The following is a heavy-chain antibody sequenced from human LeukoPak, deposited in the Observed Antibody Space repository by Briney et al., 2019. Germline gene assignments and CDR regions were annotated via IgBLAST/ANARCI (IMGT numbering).Heavy chain of an antibody. CDR1: GFTFSSYS. CDR2: ISSSSSYI. Sequence: GGSLRLSCAASGFTFSSYSMNWVRQAPGKGLEWVSSISSSSSYIYYADSVKGRFTISRDNAKNSLYLQMNSLRAEDTAVYYCARDLHYYDIWTGTLDYWGQGTLVTVSS. V-gene: IGHV3-21*01. D-gene: IGHD3-9*01. CDR3: ARDLHYYDIWTGTLDY. J-gene: IGHJ4*02.